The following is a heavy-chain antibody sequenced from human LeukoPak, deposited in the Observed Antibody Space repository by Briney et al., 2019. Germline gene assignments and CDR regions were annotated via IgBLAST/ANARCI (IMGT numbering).Heavy chain of an antibody. J-gene: IGHJ3*02. CDR2: VKGDGIST. V-gene: IGHV3-74*01. Sequence: PGVSLRLSCAASGFTFSDLWMHWVRQAPGRGLVWVSRVKGDGISTLYADFVEGRLTISRDNARNTLYLQMNSLRADDTALYHCATGPYNAFEMWGQGTMVTVSS. D-gene: IGHD2-2*02. CDR1: GFTFSDLW. CDR3: ATGPYNAFEM.